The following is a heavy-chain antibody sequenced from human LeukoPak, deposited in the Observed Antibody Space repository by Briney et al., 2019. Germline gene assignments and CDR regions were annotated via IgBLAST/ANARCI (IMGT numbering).Heavy chain of an antibody. V-gene: IGHV3-7*05. J-gene: IGHJ4*02. CDR2: INQDGSEK. D-gene: IGHD5-24*01. CDR3: ARGDGYNYHFDY. CDR1: GITFSSYW. Sequence: GSLRLSCAASGITFSSYWMSWVRQAPRKGLEWVANINQDGSEKNCVDSVKGRFTISRDNAKNSLYLQMNSLRAEDTAVYYCARGDGYNYHFDYWGQGALVTVSS.